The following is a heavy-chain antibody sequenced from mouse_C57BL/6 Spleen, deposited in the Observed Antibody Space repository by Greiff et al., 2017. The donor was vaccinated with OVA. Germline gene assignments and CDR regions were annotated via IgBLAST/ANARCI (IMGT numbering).Heavy chain of an antibody. Sequence: VQLQQPGAELVKPGASVKLSCKASGYTFTSYWMHWVKQRPGQGLEWIGNINPSNGGTNYNEKFKSKATMTVDKSSSTAYMQLSSLTAEDSAVYYGAGIRGFSRYAVDYWGQGTSVTVSS. CDR1: GYTFTSYW. CDR2: INPSNGGT. CDR3: AGIRGFSRYAVDY. V-gene: IGHV1-53*01. J-gene: IGHJ4*01.